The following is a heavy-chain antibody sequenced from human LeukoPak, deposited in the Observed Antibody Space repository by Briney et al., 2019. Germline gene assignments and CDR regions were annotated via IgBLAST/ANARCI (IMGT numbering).Heavy chain of an antibody. CDR3: ARDSTSIAVDDAFDI. CDR2: IRYDGSNK. Sequence: GGSLRLSCAASGFTFSSYGMHWVRQAPGKGLEWVAFIRYDGSNKYYADSVKGRFTISRDNAKNSLYLQMNSLRAEDTAVYYCARDSTSIAVDDAFDIWGQGTMVTVSS. CDR1: GFTFSSYG. J-gene: IGHJ3*02. V-gene: IGHV3-30*02. D-gene: IGHD6-19*01.